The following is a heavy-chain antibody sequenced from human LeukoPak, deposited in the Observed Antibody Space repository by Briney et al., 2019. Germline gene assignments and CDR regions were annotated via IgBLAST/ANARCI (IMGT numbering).Heavy chain of an antibody. CDR2: IRSKRYGGTT. J-gene: IGHJ4*02. Sequence: PGRSLRPSCTGSGFNFGDSVMSWFRQAPGKGLEWVVFIRSKRYGGTTQYAASVKGRFTISRDDSKSVAYLQMSSLKTEDTAVYYCSRSYDVLSGYFPPDYWGQGTLVTVSS. CDR3: SRSYDVLSGYFPPDY. CDR1: GFNFGDSV. D-gene: IGHD3-9*01. V-gene: IGHV3-49*03.